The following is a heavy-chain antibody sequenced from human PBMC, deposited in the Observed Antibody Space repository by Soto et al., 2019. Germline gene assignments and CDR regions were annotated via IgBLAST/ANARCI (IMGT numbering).Heavy chain of an antibody. CDR3: AKYRYCNYLFDD. Sequence: GGSLRLSCAASGFTFSSYAMSWVRQAPGKGLEWVSAISGSGGSKYYADSVKGRFTISRDNSKNTLYLQMNSLRAEDTVVYYCAKYRYCNYLFDDWGQGTLVTVSS. J-gene: IGHJ4*02. D-gene: IGHD1-7*01. CDR1: GFTFSSYA. V-gene: IGHV3-23*01. CDR2: ISGSGGSK.